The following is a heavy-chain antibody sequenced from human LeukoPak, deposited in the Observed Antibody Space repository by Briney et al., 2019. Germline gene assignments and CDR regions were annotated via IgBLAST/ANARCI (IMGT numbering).Heavy chain of an antibody. V-gene: IGHV6-1*01. J-gene: IGHJ4*02. CDR1: GDSVSSNSAA. D-gene: IGHD3-22*01. CDR2: TYYRSKWYN. CDR3: ARDSTYYDSSGYCSNYFDY. Sequence: SQTLSLTCAISGDSVSSNSAAWNWIRQSPSRGLEWLGRTYYRSKWYNDYAVSVKSRITINPDTSKNQFSLQLNSVTPEDTAVYYCARDSTYYDSSGYCSNYFDYWGQGTLVTVSS.